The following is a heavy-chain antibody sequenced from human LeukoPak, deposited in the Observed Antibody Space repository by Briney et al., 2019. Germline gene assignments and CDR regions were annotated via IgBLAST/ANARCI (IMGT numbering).Heavy chain of an antibody. CDR1: GFIFTTFG. D-gene: IGHD1/OR15-1a*01. CDR3: TKPNNDDDY. J-gene: IGHJ4*02. CDR2: ISNDGNYL. Sequence: PGGSLRLSCGASGFIFTTFGMHWVRQAPGKGLEWVAAISNDGNYLYYIDSVKGRFTVSRDNSKNTVFLQMNSLRVEDTAVYYCTKPNNDDDYWGQGTQVIVSS. V-gene: IGHV3-30*18.